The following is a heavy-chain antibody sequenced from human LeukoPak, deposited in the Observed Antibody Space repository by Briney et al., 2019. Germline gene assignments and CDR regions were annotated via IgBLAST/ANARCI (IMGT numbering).Heavy chain of an antibody. V-gene: IGHV1-18*01. CDR1: GYTYTSYD. CDR3: ARDISLASNYPRY. Sequence: ASVKVSCKASGYTYTSYDINWVRQATGQGLEWMGWISAYNGNTNYAQKFQGRVTMTTDTSTSTAYMELRSLRSDDTAVYYCARDISLASNYPRYWGQGTLVTVSS. D-gene: IGHD4-11*01. J-gene: IGHJ4*02. CDR2: ISAYNGNT.